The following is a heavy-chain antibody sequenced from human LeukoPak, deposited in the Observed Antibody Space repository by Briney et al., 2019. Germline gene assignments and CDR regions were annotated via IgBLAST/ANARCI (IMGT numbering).Heavy chain of an antibody. CDR1: EFTFSSYW. Sequence: GGSLRLSFAASEFTFSSYWMGGVPQPPGKGLEGVANIKQDGSEKYYVDSVKGRFTISRDNAKNSLYLQMNSLRAEDTAVYYCARDGDYYDSSGYDPWGQGTLVTVSS. J-gene: IGHJ5*02. D-gene: IGHD3-22*01. CDR3: ARDGDYYDSSGYDP. V-gene: IGHV3-7*01. CDR2: IKQDGSEK.